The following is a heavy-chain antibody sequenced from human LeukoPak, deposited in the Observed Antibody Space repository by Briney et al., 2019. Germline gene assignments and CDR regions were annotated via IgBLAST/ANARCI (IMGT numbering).Heavy chain of an antibody. CDR3: AKGPSPVLGGGSYFDY. CDR2: ISGSDGST. V-gene: IGHV3-23*01. J-gene: IGHJ4*02. D-gene: IGHD3-16*01. Sequence: GGSLRLSCAASGFTFSSYAMSWVRQAPGKGLEWVSGISGSDGSTNYADSVKGRFTISRENSKNTLYLQMNSLRAEDTAVYYCAKGPSPVLGGGSYFDYWGQGTLVTVSS. CDR1: GFTFSSYA.